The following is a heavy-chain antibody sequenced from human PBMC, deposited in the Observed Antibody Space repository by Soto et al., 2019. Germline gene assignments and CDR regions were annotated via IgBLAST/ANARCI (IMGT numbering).Heavy chain of an antibody. Sequence: QVQLVQSGAEVKKPGASVKVSCKASGYTFTSYGISWVRQAPGQGLEWMGWISYYNGNTNYAQKLQGRVTMSTNTPTSTAYMELRSVRSDDTAVYDCARGPNYLVYWAQETLVTVSS. V-gene: IGHV1-18*01. CDR2: ISYYNGNT. CDR3: ARGPNYLVY. CDR1: GYTFTSYG. J-gene: IGHJ4*02.